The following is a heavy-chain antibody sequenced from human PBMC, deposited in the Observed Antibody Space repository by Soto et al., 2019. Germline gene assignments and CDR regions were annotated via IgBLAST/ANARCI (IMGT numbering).Heavy chain of an antibody. CDR1: GDSVSSNSAA. CDR3: ARDYYDFWSGYDYYYYYGMDV. J-gene: IGHJ6*02. CDR2: TYYRSKWYN. Sequence: PSQTLSLTCAISGDSVSSNSAAWNWIRQSPSRGLEWLGRTYYRSKWYNDYAVSVKSRITINPDTSKNQFSLQLNSVTPEDTAVYYCARDYYDFWSGYDYYYYYGMDVWGQGTTVTVSS. D-gene: IGHD3-3*01. V-gene: IGHV6-1*01.